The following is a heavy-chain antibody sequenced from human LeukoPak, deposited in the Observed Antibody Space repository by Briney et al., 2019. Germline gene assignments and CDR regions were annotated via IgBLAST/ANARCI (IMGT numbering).Heavy chain of an antibody. CDR3: ARAYSSSWYYFEY. V-gene: IGHV4-59*01. Sequence: SETLSLTCTVSGGSISSYYWSWIRQPPGKGLEWIGYIYYSGSTNYNPSLKSRVTISVDTSKNQFSLKLSSVTAADTAVYYCARAYSSSWYYFEYWGQGTLVTVSS. CDR1: GGSISSYY. CDR2: IYYSGST. D-gene: IGHD6-13*01. J-gene: IGHJ4*02.